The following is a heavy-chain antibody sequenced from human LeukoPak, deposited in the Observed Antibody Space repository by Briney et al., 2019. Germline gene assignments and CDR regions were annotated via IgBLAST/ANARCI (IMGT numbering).Heavy chain of an antibody. CDR2: VYSGGST. CDR1: GFTVSTNY. V-gene: IGHV3-53*01. Sequence: GGSLRLSCAASGFTVSTNYMNWVRQAPGKGLEGVSVVYSGGSTYYADSVKGRFTISRDSSKNTLYLQMSSLRAEDTAVYYCARGGYSSGWYRDWGQGTLVTVSS. J-gene: IGHJ4*02. D-gene: IGHD6-19*01. CDR3: ARGGYSSGWYRD.